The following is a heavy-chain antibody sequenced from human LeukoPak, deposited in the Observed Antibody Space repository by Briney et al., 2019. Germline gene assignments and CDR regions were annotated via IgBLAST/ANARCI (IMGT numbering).Heavy chain of an antibody. V-gene: IGHV1-18*01. CDR2: ISAYNGNT. CDR3: ARSGYCSSTSCYSPANYYYYYGMDV. CDR1: GYTFTSYG. J-gene: IGHJ6*02. D-gene: IGHD2-2*01. Sequence: GASVKVSCKASGYTFTSYGISWVRQAPGQGLEWMGWISAYNGNTNYAQKLQGRVTMTTDTSTSTAYMELRSLRSDDTAVYYCARSGYCSSTSCYSPANYYYYYGMDVWGQGTTVTVSS.